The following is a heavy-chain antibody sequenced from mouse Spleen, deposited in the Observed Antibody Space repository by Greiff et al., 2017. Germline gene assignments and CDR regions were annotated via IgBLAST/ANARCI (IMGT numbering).Heavy chain of an antibody. CDR2: ISYDGSN. Sequence: EVQLQESGPGLVKPSQSLSLTCSVTGYSITSGYYWNWIRQFPGNKLEWMGYISYDGSNNYNPSLKNRISITRDTSKNQFFLKLNSVTTEDTATYYCARGDDGYSSFAYWGQGTLVTVSA. CDR3: ARGDDGYSSFAY. J-gene: IGHJ3*01. CDR1: GYSITSGYY. D-gene: IGHD2-3*01. V-gene: IGHV3-6*01.